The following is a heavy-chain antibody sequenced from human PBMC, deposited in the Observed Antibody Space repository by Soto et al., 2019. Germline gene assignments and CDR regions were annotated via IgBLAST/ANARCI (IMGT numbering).Heavy chain of an antibody. D-gene: IGHD2-21*02. J-gene: IGHJ4*02. Sequence: QVQLVQSGAEVNKPGSSVKVSCKASGGTFSTYAISWVRYAPGQGLEWMGGLIPIFGPANYAQKFQGRVTIPADESTSPYYRELSSLRSEDTAVYYCARDSANGGCDSGGQRTLVTFSS. CDR1: GGTFSTYA. CDR3: ARDSANGGCDS. V-gene: IGHV1-69*12. CDR2: LIPIFGPA.